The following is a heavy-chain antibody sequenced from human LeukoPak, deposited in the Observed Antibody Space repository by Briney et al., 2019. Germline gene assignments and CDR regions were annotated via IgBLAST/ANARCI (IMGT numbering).Heavy chain of an antibody. CDR3: VRGYIYSRGYYFDY. D-gene: IGHD3-22*01. CDR1: GYTFTSYD. V-gene: IGHV1-8*01. J-gene: IGHJ4*02. Sequence: GASVKVSCKASGYTFTSYDINWVRQATGQGLEWMGWMNPNSGNTVYAQKFQGRVTMTRNTSISTAYMDLSSLRSEDTAVHYCVRGYIYSRGYYFDYWGQGTLVTVSS. CDR2: MNPNSGNT.